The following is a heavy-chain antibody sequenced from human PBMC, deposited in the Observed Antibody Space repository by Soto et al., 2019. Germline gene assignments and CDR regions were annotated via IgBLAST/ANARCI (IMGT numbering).Heavy chain of an antibody. CDR1: GYSFTDYH. V-gene: IGHV1-2*04. CDR3: AKDSGYYDTSGYFHWGDYGMDV. Sequence: ASVKVSCKVSGYSFTDYHIHWVRQAPGQGLEWLGRINPKSGGTSTAQKFQGWVTMTTDTSISTASMELTRLTSDDTAGYYCAKDSGYYDTSGYFHWGDYGMDVWGQGTTVTVSS. CDR2: INPKSGGT. D-gene: IGHD3-22*01. J-gene: IGHJ6*02.